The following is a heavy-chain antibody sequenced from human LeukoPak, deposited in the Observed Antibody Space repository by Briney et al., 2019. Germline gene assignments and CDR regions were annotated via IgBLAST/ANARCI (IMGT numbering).Heavy chain of an antibody. CDR1: GYTFIRYA. CDR3: ARHDNDDDFDY. CDR2: INMYTANP. Sequence: ASVKVSCKASGYTFIRYAINWLRQIPGQGLEWMGWINMYTANPAYAQGFTERFVFSLDTSVSTAYLEISNLKAEDTAVYYCARHDNDDDFDYWGQGTLVTVSS. D-gene: IGHD3-16*01. V-gene: IGHV7-4-1*02. J-gene: IGHJ4*02.